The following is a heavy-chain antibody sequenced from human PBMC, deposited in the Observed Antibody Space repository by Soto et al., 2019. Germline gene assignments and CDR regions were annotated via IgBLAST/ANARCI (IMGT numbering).Heavy chain of an antibody. Sequence: PGGSLRLSCAASGFTFSNYAMTWARQAPGKGLEWVSSLLRSGSTTYYADSVKGRFTISSDKSANSLYLKMDSLRAKDTAVYYCAKDAVSGDGIWLLDSWGQGTVVTVS. D-gene: IGHD4-17*01. J-gene: IGHJ4*02. CDR1: GFTFSNYA. CDR3: AKDAVSGDGIWLLDS. V-gene: IGHV3-23*01. CDR2: LLRSGSTT.